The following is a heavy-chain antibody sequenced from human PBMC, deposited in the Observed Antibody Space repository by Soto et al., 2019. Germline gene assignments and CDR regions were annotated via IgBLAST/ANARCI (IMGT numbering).Heavy chain of an antibody. Sequence: PSETLSLTCVVSSGSISGYYWSWSRQTPGKGLEWVGNVHYSGITNYNPSLKSRGTISLDTSMNQFSLKLKSVTPADPAVYSCARVRRYLDGFPFDYWGHGSLVTV. D-gene: IGHD1-20*01. CDR1: SGSISGYY. J-gene: IGHJ4*01. CDR3: ARVRRYLDGFPFDY. CDR2: VHYSGIT. V-gene: IGHV4-59*01.